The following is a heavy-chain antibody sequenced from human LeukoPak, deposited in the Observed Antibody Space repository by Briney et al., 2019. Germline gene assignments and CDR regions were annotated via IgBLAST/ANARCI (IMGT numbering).Heavy chain of an antibody. CDR2: INHSGST. CDR1: GGSFSGYY. Sequence: SETLSLACAVYGGSFSGYYWSWIRQPPGKGLEWIGEINHSGSTNYNPSLESRVTISVDTSKNQFSLKLSSVTAADTAVYYCARGSIAAAGTDFDYWGQGTLVTVSS. CDR3: ARGSIAAAGTDFDY. D-gene: IGHD6-13*01. V-gene: IGHV4-34*01. J-gene: IGHJ4*02.